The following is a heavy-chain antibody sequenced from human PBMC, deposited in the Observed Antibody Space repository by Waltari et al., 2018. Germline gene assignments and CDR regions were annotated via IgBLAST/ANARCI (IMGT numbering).Heavy chain of an antibody. Sequence: QVQLQESGPGLVKPSETLSLICTVSGYSIRNNYYWAWIRQSPGKGLEWIGSFYYSGSTSYNPSLKSRVTISVDTSKNQISLKLTSVTAADTAVYYCARGWEFSHYYYYYMDLWGKGTTVTVSS. J-gene: IGHJ6*03. CDR2: FYYSGST. D-gene: IGHD1-26*01. CDR1: GYSIRNNYY. CDR3: ARGWEFSHYYYYYMDL. V-gene: IGHV4-38-2*02.